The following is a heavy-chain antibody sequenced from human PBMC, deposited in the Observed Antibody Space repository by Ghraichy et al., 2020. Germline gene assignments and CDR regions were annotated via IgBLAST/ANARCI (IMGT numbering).Heavy chain of an antibody. J-gene: IGHJ3*02. V-gene: IGHV4-39*01. CDR1: GGSISSSSYY. CDR3: ARQRWLRTPTPDAFDI. D-gene: IGHD5-12*01. Sequence: SQTLSLTCTVSGGSISSSSYYWGWIRQPPGKGLEWIGSIYYSGSTYYNPSLKSRVTISVDTSKNQFSLKLSSVTAADTAVYYCARQRWLRTPTPDAFDIWGQGTMVTVSS. CDR2: IYYSGST.